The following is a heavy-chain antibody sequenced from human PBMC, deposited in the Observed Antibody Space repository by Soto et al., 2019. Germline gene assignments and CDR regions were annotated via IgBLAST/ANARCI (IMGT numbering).Heavy chain of an antibody. J-gene: IGHJ3*02. Sequence: QEQLQQWGAGLLKPSETLSLTCAVYGGFVSSGNYYWSWIRQPPGKGLEWIGEMSHSGGTHFNPSLKGRVTISVDTSKKQFALKMSSVTAADTALYYCARVERGTATTVVDAFDIWGPGTMVTVSS. CDR2: MSHSGGT. D-gene: IGHD1-1*01. CDR1: GGFVSSGNYY. V-gene: IGHV4-34*01. CDR3: ARVERGTATTVVDAFDI.